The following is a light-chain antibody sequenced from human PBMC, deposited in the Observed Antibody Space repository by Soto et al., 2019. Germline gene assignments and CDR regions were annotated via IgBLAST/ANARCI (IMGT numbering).Light chain of an antibody. CDR2: DVS. V-gene: IGLV2-14*03. Sequence: VLTQPASVSGSPGQSITISCTGTSSDVGGYNYVSWYQQHPGKAPKLMIYDVSNRPSGVSNRFSGSKSGNTASLTISGLQAEDEADYHCSSYTSTSPYVFGTGTKVTVL. J-gene: IGLJ1*01. CDR1: SSDVGGYNY. CDR3: SSYTSTSPYV.